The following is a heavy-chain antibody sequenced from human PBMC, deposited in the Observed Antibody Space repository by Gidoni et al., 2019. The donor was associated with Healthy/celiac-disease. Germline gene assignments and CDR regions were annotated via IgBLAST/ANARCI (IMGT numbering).Heavy chain of an antibody. D-gene: IGHD1-26*01. Sequence: QVQLVQSGAEVKKPGASVKVSCKASGYTFTSYSMHWVRQAPGQGREWMGIINPSGGSTSYAQKFQGRVTMTRDTSTSTVYMELSSLRSEDTAVYYCASGIPTRSRAFDIWGQGTMVTVSS. CDR2: INPSGGST. J-gene: IGHJ3*02. CDR1: GYTFTSYS. CDR3: ASGIPTRSRAFDI. V-gene: IGHV1-46*01.